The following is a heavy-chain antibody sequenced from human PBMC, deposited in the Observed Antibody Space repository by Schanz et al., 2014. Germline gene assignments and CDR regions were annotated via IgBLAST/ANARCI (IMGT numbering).Heavy chain of an antibody. Sequence: EVHLLESGGGLVEPGGSLRLSCATSGFSLDIFAVSWVRQAPGKGLEWVSAISGSGGSTYYADSVKGRFTISRDNSKNTLYLQMNSLRAEDTAVYYCARKMKLGVYGGKGHDSLDIWGQGTMVTVSS. CDR3: ARKMKLGVYGGKGHDSLDI. CDR1: GFSLDIFA. V-gene: IGHV3-23*01. J-gene: IGHJ3*02. D-gene: IGHD4-17*01. CDR2: ISGSGGST.